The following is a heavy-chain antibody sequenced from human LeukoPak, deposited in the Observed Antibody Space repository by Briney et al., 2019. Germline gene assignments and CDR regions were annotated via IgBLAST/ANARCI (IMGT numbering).Heavy chain of an antibody. CDR3: ATGGFANGDYVDY. V-gene: IGHV4-30-2*01. Sequence: PSETLSLTCTVSGGSISSYSWSWIRQPPGKGLEWIGYIYHSGSTYYNPSLKSRVTISVDRSKNQFSLKLSSVTAADTAVYYCATGGFANGDYVDYWGQGTLVTVSS. J-gene: IGHJ4*02. CDR1: GGSISSYS. CDR2: IYHSGST. D-gene: IGHD3-10*01.